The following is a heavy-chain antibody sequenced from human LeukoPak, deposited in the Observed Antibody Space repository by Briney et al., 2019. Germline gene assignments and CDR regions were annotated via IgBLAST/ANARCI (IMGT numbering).Heavy chain of an antibody. J-gene: IGHJ4*02. CDR2: IYYSGST. V-gene: IGHV4-61*01. Sequence: SETLSLTCTASGGSVSSGSYYWSWIRQPPGKGLEWIGYIYYSGSTNYNPSLKSRVTISVDTSKNQFSLKLSSVTAADTAVYYCARDLPYYDSSGYYDLFDYWGQGTLVTVSS. CDR1: GGSVSSGSYY. CDR3: ARDLPYYDSSGYYDLFDY. D-gene: IGHD3-22*01.